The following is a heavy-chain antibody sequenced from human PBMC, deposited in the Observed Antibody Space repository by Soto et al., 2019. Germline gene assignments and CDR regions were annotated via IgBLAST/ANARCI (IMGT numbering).Heavy chain of an antibody. J-gene: IGHJ3*02. D-gene: IGHD3-22*01. V-gene: IGHV4-59*01. CDR1: GGSISSYY. Sequence: TSETLSLTCTVSGGSISSYYWSWIRQPPGKGLEWIGYIYYSGSTNYNPSLKSRVTISVDTSKNQFSLKLSSVTAADTAVYYCASDYYDSSGAKSEAFDIWGQGTMVT. CDR2: IYYSGST. CDR3: ASDYYDSSGAKSEAFDI.